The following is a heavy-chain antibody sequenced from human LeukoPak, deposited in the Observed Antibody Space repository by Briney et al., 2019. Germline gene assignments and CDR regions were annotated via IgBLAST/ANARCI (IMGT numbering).Heavy chain of an antibody. V-gene: IGHV4-59*01. CDR3: ARTTEGYAGGPGYSYYYYMDV. Sequence: PSETLSLTCTVSGGSISSYYWSWIRQPPGKGLEWIGYIYYSGSTYYSPSLKSRVTISVDTSKNQFSLKLRSVTAADTAVYYCARTTEGYAGGPGYSYYYYMDVWGKGTTVTISS. CDR1: GGSISSYY. CDR2: IYYSGST. J-gene: IGHJ6*03. D-gene: IGHD5-12*01.